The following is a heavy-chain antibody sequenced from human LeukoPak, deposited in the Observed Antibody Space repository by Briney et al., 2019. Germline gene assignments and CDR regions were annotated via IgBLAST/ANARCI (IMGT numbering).Heavy chain of an antibody. J-gene: IGHJ5*02. Sequence: ASVKVSCKASGYTFTSYDINWVRQATGQGLEWMGWMNPNSGNTGYAQKFQGRVTITRNTSISTAYMELSSLRSEDTAVYYCARASYYDFWSFNWFDPWGQGTLVTVSS. CDR3: ARASYYDFWSFNWFDP. D-gene: IGHD3-3*01. CDR1: GYTFTSYD. V-gene: IGHV1-8*03. CDR2: MNPNSGNT.